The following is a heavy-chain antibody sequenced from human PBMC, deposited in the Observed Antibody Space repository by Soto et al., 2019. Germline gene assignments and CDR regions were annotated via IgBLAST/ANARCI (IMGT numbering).Heavy chain of an antibody. CDR1: GGSISSSSYY. CDR3: ATRIAARLMYYYGMDV. Sequence: SETLSLTCTVSGGSISSSSYYWGWIRQPPGKGLEWIGSIYYSGSTYYNPPLKSRVTISVDTSKNQFSLKLSSVTAADTAVYYCATRIAARLMYYYGMDVWGQGTTVTVSS. J-gene: IGHJ6*02. CDR2: IYYSGST. D-gene: IGHD6-6*01. V-gene: IGHV4-39*01.